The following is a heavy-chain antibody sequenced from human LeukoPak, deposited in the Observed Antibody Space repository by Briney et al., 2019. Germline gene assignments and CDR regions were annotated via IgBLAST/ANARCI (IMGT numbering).Heavy chain of an antibody. J-gene: IGHJ4*02. CDR3: ASLTYHYFDY. CDR2: IYYSGST. CDR1: GGSISSYY. Sequence: SETLSLTCTVSGGSISSYYWSGIRQPPGKGLEWIGYIYYSGSTNYNPSLKSRVTISVDTSKNQFSLKLSSVTAADTAVYYCASLTYHYFDYWGQGTLVTVSS. V-gene: IGHV4-59*01.